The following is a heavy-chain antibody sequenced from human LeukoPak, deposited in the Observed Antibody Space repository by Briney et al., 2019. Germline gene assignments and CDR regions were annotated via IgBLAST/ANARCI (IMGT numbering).Heavy chain of an antibody. CDR3: ARVKPPFTGTMVRGVIMGFDY. J-gene: IGHJ4*02. Sequence: KPSQTLSLTCTVSGGSISSGGYYWSWIRQHPGKGLEWIGYIYYSGSTYYNPSLKSRVTISVDTSKNQFSLKLSSVTAADTAVYYCARVKPPFTGTMVRGVIMGFDYWGQGTLVTVSS. CDR2: IYYSGST. CDR1: GGSISSGGYY. V-gene: IGHV4-31*03. D-gene: IGHD3-10*01.